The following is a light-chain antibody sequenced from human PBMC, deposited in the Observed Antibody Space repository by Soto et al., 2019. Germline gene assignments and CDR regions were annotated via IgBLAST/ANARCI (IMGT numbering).Light chain of an antibody. CDR3: SSYAGSNNWV. CDR1: SSDVGGYNY. J-gene: IGLJ2*01. Sequence: QSALTQPPSASGSPGQSVTISCTGTSSDVGGYNYVSWYQQHPGKAPKLMIYEVSKRPSGVPDRFSGSKSGNTASLTVSGLQAEDEADYDCSSYAGSNNWVLGGGTKLTVL. CDR2: EVS. V-gene: IGLV2-8*01.